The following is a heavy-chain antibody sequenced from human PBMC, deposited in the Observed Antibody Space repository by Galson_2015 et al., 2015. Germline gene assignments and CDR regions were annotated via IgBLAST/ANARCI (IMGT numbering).Heavy chain of an antibody. CDR3: ASRLYSGSYYAYFDY. Sequence: QSGAEVKKPGESLRISCKGSGYSFTSYWISWVRQMPGKGLEWMGRIDPSDSYTNYSPSFQGHVTISADKSISTAYLQWSSLKASDTSMYYCASRLYSGSYYAYFDYWGQGPRVTVSS. CDR1: GYSFTSYW. V-gene: IGHV5-10-1*01. CDR2: IDPSDSYT. D-gene: IGHD1-26*01. J-gene: IGHJ4*02.